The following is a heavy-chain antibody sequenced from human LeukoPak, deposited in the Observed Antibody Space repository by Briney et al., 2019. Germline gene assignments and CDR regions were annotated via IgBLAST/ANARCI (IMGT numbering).Heavy chain of an antibody. D-gene: IGHD6-13*01. CDR1: GYTFTSYG. CDR2: ISAYNGNT. Sequence: ASVKVSCKASGYTFTSYGISWVRQAPGQGLEWMGWISAYNGNTNYARKLQGRVTMTTDTSTSTAYMELRSLRSDDTAVYYCARDGDSSSWYWMNYYYGMDVWGQGTTVTVSS. J-gene: IGHJ6*02. V-gene: IGHV1-18*01. CDR3: ARDGDSSSWYWMNYYYGMDV.